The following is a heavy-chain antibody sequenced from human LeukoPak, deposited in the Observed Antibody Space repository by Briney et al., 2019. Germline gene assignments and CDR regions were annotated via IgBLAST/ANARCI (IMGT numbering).Heavy chain of an antibody. D-gene: IGHD3-3*01. CDR1: GFTFSSYA. CDR3: ARDQGTIFDVVNYAMDV. V-gene: IGHV3-30-3*01. CDR2: ISYDGSNK. Sequence: GRSLRLSCAASGFTFSSYAMHWVRQAPGKGLEWVAVISYDGSNKYYADSVKGRFTISRDNSKNTLYLQMNSLRVEDTAVYYCARDQGTIFDVVNYAMDVWGQGTTVTVSS. J-gene: IGHJ6*02.